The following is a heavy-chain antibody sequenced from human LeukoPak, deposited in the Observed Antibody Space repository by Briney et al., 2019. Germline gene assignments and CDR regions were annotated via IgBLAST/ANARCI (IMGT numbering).Heavy chain of an antibody. D-gene: IGHD4-17*01. J-gene: IGHJ5*02. CDR3: ARGEDYGENAYNWFDP. Sequence: ASVKVSCKASGGSFSNYAISWVRQAPGQGLEWMGGIIPFLGTANHAQKFQGRVTLTTDESTSTAYMELSSLRSEDTAVYYCARGEDYGENAYNWFDPWGQGTLVTVSS. CDR1: GGSFSNYA. CDR2: IIPFLGTA. V-gene: IGHV1-69*05.